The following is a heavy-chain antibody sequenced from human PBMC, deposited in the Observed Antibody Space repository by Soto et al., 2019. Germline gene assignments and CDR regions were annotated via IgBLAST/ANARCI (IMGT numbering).Heavy chain of an antibody. CDR1: GYTFTSYY. CDR2: INPSGGST. CDR3: ARDSSVVVVAAPDYYFDY. D-gene: IGHD2-15*01. V-gene: IGHV1-46*03. J-gene: IGHJ4*02. Sequence: ASVKVSCKASGYTFTSYYMHWVRQAPGQGLEWVGIINPSGGSTSYAQKFQGRVTMTRDTSTSTVYMELSSLRSEDTAVYYCARDSSVVVVAAPDYYFDYWGQGTLVTVSS.